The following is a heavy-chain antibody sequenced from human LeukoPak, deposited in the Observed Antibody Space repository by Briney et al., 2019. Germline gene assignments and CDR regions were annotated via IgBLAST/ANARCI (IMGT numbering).Heavy chain of an antibody. CDR3: ASCVEYSSSWYESSFDY. CDR1: GYTFTSYG. CDR2: ISAYNGNT. V-gene: IGHV1-18*01. Sequence: ASVKVSCKASGYTFTSYGISWVRQAPGQGLEWMGWISAYNGNTNYAQKLQGRVTMTTDTSTSTAYMELRSLRSDDTAAYYCASCVEYSSSWYESSFDYWGQGTLVTVSS. J-gene: IGHJ4*02. D-gene: IGHD6-13*01.